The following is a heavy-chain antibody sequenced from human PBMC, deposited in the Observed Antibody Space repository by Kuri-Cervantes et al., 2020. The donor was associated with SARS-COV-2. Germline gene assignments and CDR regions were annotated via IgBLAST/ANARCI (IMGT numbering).Heavy chain of an antibody. CDR3: ARDRSSSWYYFDY. V-gene: IGHV3-48*01. CDR2: ISSSSSTI. CDR1: GFTFSSYG. J-gene: IGHJ4*02. Sequence: GGSLRLSCAASGFTFSSYGMHWVRQAPGKGLEWVSYISSSSSTIYYADSVKGRFTISRDNAKNSLYLQMNSLRAEDTAVYYCARDRSSSWYYFDYWGQGTLVTVSS. D-gene: IGHD6-13*01.